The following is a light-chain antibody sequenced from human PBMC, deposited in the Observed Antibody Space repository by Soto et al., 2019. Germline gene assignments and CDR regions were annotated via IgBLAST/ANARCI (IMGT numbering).Light chain of an antibody. Sequence: QSVLTQPASVSGSPGQSITISCTGTNSDVGGYNYVSWYQHHPGKAPKLIIYDLSNRPSGVSIRFSGSKSDNTASLTISGLQPEDEADYHCSSYTTSNTRQIVFGTGTKVTVL. J-gene: IGLJ1*01. CDR1: NSDVGGYNY. CDR3: SSYTTSNTRQIV. CDR2: DLS. V-gene: IGLV2-14*03.